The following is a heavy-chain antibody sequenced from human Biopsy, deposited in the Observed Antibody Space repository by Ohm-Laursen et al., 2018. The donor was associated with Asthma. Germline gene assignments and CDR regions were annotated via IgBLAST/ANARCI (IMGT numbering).Heavy chain of an antibody. D-gene: IGHD2-15*01. CDR2: ISYDGSIT. J-gene: IGHJ4*02. V-gene: IGHV3-30*03. CDR1: GFAFRSYA. CDR3: GIVVAANPFQGDC. Sequence: SLRLSCTAAGFAFRSYAMNWVRQAPGKGLEWVAVISYDGSITHYADSVKGRFTISRDNSKNTVYLDISSLRIEDTAVFYCGIVVAANPFQGDCWGQGTLVTVSS.